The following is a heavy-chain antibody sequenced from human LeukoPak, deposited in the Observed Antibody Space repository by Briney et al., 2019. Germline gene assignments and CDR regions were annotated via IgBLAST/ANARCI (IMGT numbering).Heavy chain of an antibody. CDR3: ARDRGQLVQYYYYYYMDV. D-gene: IGHD6-6*01. CDR2: IYTSGST. Sequence: SETLSLTCTVSGGSISSYYWSWIRQPAGKGLEWIGRIYTSGSTNYNPSLKSRVTISVDTSKNQFSLKLSSVTAADTAVYYCARDRGQLVQYYYYYYMDVWGKGTTVTVSS. CDR1: GGSISSYY. J-gene: IGHJ6*03. V-gene: IGHV4-4*07.